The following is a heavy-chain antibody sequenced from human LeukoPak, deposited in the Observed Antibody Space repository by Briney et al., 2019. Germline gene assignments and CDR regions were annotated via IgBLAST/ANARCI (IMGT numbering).Heavy chain of an antibody. V-gene: IGHV4-34*01. J-gene: IGHJ4*02. CDR1: GGSFSGYY. D-gene: IGHD1-14*01. CDR2: LNHSGGT. Sequence: SETLSLTCAVYGGSFSGYYWSWIRQPPGKGLERIGELNHSGGTNYNPSLKSRVTISVDTSKNQFSLNLRSVTAADTAVYYCARGQYKRDYWGQGTLVTVSS. CDR3: ARGQYKRDY.